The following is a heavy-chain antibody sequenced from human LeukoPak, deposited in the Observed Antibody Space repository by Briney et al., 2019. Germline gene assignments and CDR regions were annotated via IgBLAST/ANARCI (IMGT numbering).Heavy chain of an antibody. CDR1: GYIFTANY. CDR2: INPKSDGT. D-gene: IGHD3-16*01. CDR3: AKVGIWGAADV. V-gene: IGHV1-2*02. Sequence: ASVKVSCKASGYIFTANYIHWVRQAPGQGLEWMGWINPKSDGTTYAQKFQGRVTMTRDTSISTVYMELSGLTSDDTAVYYCAKVGIWGAADVWGQGTMVSVSS. J-gene: IGHJ3*01.